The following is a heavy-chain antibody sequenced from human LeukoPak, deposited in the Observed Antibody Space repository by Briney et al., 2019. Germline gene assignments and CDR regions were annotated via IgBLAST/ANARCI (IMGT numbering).Heavy chain of an antibody. D-gene: IGHD1-26*01. CDR3: AKDRGYYRAFDY. CDR1: GFTFSSYA. J-gene: IGHJ4*02. Sequence: GGSLRLSCAASGFTFSSYAMSWVRQAPGKGLEWVSAISRSGGSTYCADSVKGRFTISRDNSKNTLYLQMNSLRAEDTAVYYCAKDRGYYRAFDYWGQGTLVTVSS. V-gene: IGHV3-23*01. CDR2: ISRSGGST.